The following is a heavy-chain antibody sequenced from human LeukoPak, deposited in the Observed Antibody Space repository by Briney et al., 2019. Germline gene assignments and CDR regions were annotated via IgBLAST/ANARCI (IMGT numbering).Heavy chain of an antibody. V-gene: IGHV1-18*01. CDR2: ISAYNGNT. D-gene: IGHD4-17*01. CDR3: ARDSFDYAWFDP. J-gene: IGHJ5*02. Sequence: VASVKVSCKASGYTFTSCGISWVRQAPGQGLEWMGWISAYNGNTNYAQKLQGRVTMATDTSTSTAYMELRSLRSDDTAVYYCARDSFDYAWFDPWGQGTLVTVSS. CDR1: GYTFTSCG.